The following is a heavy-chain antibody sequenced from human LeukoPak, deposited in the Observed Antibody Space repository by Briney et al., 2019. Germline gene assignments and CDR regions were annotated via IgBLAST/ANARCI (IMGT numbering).Heavy chain of an antibody. CDR2: ISGSGGGT. CDR3: AKTPPVYCSGGSCYSGGIYYFDY. V-gene: IGHV3-23*01. J-gene: IGHJ4*02. CDR1: GFTFSSDA. Sequence: GGSLRLSCAASGFTFSSDAISWVRQAPGKGLEWGSAISGSGGGTYYADSVKGRFTISRDNSKNTLYLQMNSLRAEDTAVYYCAKTPPVYCSGGSCYSGGIYYFDYWGQGTLVTVSS. D-gene: IGHD2-15*01.